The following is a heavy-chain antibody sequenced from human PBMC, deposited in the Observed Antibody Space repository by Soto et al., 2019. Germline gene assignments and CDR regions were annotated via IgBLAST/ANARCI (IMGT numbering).Heavy chain of an antibody. CDR2: IYWDDGK. J-gene: IGHJ6*03. CDR3: AHRGSSWHDYYYVFYMDV. Sequence: QITLKESGPTLVKPTQTLTLTCTFSGFSLSTSGVGVGWIRQPPGKALEWLALIYWDDGKRYSPSLKSRLTSTKDTSKNQVVLTMTNMDPVDTATYYCAHRGSSWHDYYYVFYMDVWGKGTTVTVSS. D-gene: IGHD6-13*01. CDR1: GFSLSTSGVG. V-gene: IGHV2-5*02.